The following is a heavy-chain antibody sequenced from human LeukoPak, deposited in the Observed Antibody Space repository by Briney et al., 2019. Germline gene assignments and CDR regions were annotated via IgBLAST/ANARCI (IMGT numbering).Heavy chain of an antibody. Sequence: PSETLSLTCTVSGGSISSYYWSWIRQPPGKGLEWIGYTYYSGSTNYNPSLKSRVTISVDTSKNQFSLKLSSVTAADTAVYYCARETYGMDVWGKGTTVTVSS. CDR3: ARETYGMDV. CDR2: TYYSGST. J-gene: IGHJ6*04. CDR1: GGSISSYY. V-gene: IGHV4-59*01.